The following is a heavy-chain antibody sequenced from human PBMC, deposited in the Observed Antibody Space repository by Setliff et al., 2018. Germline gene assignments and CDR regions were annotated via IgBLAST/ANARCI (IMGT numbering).Heavy chain of an antibody. V-gene: IGHV1-18*01. CDR1: GYNFKTYA. CDR3: ARGNPAERYEY. Sequence: ASVKVSCKASGYNFKTYAISWVRQAPGQGLEWMGFISLYDGHTNCAQNFQGRLTVTTDTSTSTAYMELSSLRFDDTAVYYCARGNPAERYEYWGQGTLVTVSS. CDR2: ISLYDGHT. J-gene: IGHJ1*01. D-gene: IGHD5-12*01.